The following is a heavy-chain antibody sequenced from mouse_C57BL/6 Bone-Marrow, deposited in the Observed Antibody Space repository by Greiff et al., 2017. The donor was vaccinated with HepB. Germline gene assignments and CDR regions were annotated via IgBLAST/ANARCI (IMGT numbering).Heavy chain of an antibody. Sequence: VMLVESGAELARPGASVKMSCKASGYTFTSYTMHWVKQRPGQGLEWIGYINPSSGYTKYNQKFKDKATLTADKSSSTAYMQLSSLTSEDSTVYYCARLVLITTVVADWYFDVWGTGTTVTVSS. D-gene: IGHD1-1*01. J-gene: IGHJ1*03. CDR3: ARLVLITTVVADWYFDV. CDR1: GYTFTSYT. V-gene: IGHV1-4*01. CDR2: INPSSGYT.